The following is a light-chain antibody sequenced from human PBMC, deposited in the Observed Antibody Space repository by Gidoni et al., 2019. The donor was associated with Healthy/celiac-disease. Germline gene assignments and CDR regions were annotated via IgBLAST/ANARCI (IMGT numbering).Light chain of an antibody. V-gene: IGKV3-15*01. CDR1: QSVSSN. CDR3: QQYNNWPQIFT. CDR2: GAS. J-gene: IGKJ3*01. Sequence: EIVMTQSPATLSVSPGERATHSCRASQSVSSNLAWYQQKPGQAPRLLIYGASTRATGIPARFSGSGYGTEFTLTISSLQSEDFAVYYCQQYNNWPQIFTFXPXTKVDIK.